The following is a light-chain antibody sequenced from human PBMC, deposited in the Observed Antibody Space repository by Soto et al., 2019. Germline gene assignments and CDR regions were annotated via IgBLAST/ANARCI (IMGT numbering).Light chain of an antibody. Sequence: ETVMTQSPDTLSLSPGERATLSCRASQSLSNSYLAWYQHKPGQAPRLLIYGASSRATGIPDRFSGSGSGADFTLSISRLEPEDFAVYYCQQYGDSSWTFGQGTKVEIK. J-gene: IGKJ1*01. CDR1: QSLSNSY. CDR3: QQYGDSSWT. V-gene: IGKV3-20*01. CDR2: GAS.